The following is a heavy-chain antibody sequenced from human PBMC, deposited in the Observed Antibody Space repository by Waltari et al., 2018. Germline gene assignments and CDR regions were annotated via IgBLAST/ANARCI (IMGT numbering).Heavy chain of an antibody. J-gene: IGHJ4*02. CDR3: ARFSSATPDY. D-gene: IGHD6-19*01. CDR2: IRSSSSTI. CDR1: GFTFSSYS. Sequence: EVQLVESGGGLVQPGGSLRLSCAASGFTFSSYSMNWVRQAPGKGLEGVSYIRSSSSTIYYADSVKGRFTISRDNANNSLYLQMNSLRADDTAVYYCARFSSATPDYWGQGTLVTVSS. V-gene: IGHV3-48*01.